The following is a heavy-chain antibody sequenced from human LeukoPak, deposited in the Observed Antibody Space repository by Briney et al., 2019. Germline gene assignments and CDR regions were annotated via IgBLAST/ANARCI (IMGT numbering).Heavy chain of an antibody. J-gene: IGHJ4*02. V-gene: IGHV1-69*04. CDR2: IIPILGIA. D-gene: IGHD6-19*01. CDR1: GGTFSSYA. Sequence: ASVKVSCKASGGTFSSYAISWVRQAPGQGLEWMGRIIPILGIANYAQKFQGRVTITADKSTSTAYMELSSLRSGDTAVYYCARAPRIAVAGTDYWGQGTLVTVSS. CDR3: ARAPRIAVAGTDY.